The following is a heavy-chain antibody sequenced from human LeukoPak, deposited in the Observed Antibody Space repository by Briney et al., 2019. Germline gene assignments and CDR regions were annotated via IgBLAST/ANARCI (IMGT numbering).Heavy chain of an antibody. CDR1: RSFFTSYW. V-gene: IGHV5-51*01. CDR2: IYPGDSDT. CDR3: ARHAEWFGEFYIDY. D-gene: IGHD3-10*01. Sequence: GASLQISCKGSRSFFTSYWIGWVRPLPGKGLEWMGIIYPGDSDTRYSPSFQGPVTISADKSISTAYLQWSSLKASDTAMYYCARHAEWFGEFYIDYWGQGTLVTVSS. J-gene: IGHJ4*02.